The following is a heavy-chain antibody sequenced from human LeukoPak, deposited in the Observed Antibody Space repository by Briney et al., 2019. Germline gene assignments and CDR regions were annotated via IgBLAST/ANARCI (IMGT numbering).Heavy chain of an antibody. CDR1: GFTFSSYW. J-gene: IGHJ4*02. D-gene: IGHD5-24*01. V-gene: IGHV3-74*01. CDR3: ARVEGGSRDGYNFDY. CDR2: INSDGSSI. Sequence: GGSLRLSCAASGFTFSSYWMNWVRHAPGKGLVWVSRINSDGSSISYADSVKGRFTISRDNAKNSLYLQMNSLRAEDTAVYYCARVEGGSRDGYNFDYWGQGTLVTVSS.